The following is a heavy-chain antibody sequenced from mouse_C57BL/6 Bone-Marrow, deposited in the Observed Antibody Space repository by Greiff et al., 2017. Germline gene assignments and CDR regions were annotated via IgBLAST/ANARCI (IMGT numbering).Heavy chain of an antibody. CDR1: GFTFSDYG. V-gene: IGHV5-17*01. Sequence: EVQLQESGGGLVKPGGSLKLSCAASGFTFSDYGMHWVRQAPETGLEWVAYISSGSSTIYYADTVKGRFTISEDNAKNTLFLQRTSLRSEDTAVYYCARRGTTVGDFDYWGQGTTLTVSS. CDR3: ARRGTTVGDFDY. J-gene: IGHJ2*01. D-gene: IGHD1-1*01. CDR2: ISSGSSTI.